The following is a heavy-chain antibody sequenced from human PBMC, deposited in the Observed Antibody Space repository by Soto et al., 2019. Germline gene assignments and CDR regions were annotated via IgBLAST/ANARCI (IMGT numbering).Heavy chain of an antibody. D-gene: IGHD3-10*01. CDR1: GGSISSYY. CDR3: ARGDPLLWFGEKVYYGMDV. J-gene: IGHJ6*02. V-gene: IGHV4-59*01. CDR2: IYYSGST. Sequence: QVQLQESGPGLVKPSETLSLTCTVSGGSISSYYWSWIRQPPGKGLEWIGYIYYSGSTNYNPSLQSRVTISVATSKNQFSLQLSSVTAADTAVYYCARGDPLLWFGEKVYYGMDVWGQGTTVTVSS.